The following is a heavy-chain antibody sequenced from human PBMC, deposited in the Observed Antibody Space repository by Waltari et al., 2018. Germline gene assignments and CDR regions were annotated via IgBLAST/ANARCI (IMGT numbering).Heavy chain of an antibody. CDR1: GFTFSSYA. V-gene: IGHV3-30-3*01. D-gene: IGHD3-9*01. Sequence: QVQLVESGGGVVQPGRSLRLSCAASGFTFSSYAMHWVRQAPGKGLEWVAVISYDGSNKYYADSVKGRFTISRDNSKNTLYLQMNSLRAEDTAVYYCARGGYFDWLLLDYWGQGTLVTVSS. J-gene: IGHJ4*02. CDR2: ISYDGSNK. CDR3: ARGGYFDWLLLDY.